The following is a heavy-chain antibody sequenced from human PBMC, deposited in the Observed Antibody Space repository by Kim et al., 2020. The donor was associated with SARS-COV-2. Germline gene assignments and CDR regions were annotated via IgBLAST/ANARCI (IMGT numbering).Heavy chain of an antibody. CDR2: INPNSGGT. V-gene: IGHV1-2*06. J-gene: IGHJ4*02. D-gene: IGHD2-21*02. CDR3: ARVIDCGGDCYSGGDY. Sequence: ASVKVSCKASGYTFTGYYMHWVRQAPGQGLEWMGRINPNSGGTNYAQKFQGRVTMTRDTSISTAYMELSRLRSDDTAVYYCARVIDCGGDCYSGGDYWGQGTLVTVSS. CDR1: GYTFTGYY.